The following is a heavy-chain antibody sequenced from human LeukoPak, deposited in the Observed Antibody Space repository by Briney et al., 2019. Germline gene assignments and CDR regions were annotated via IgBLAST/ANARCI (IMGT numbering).Heavy chain of an antibody. CDR3: ARDYNYDILTGYSRFDY. Sequence: LSLTCTVSGGSISSYYWSWIRQAPGKGLEWVSYISSSGSTIYYADSVKGRFTISRDNAKNSLYLQMNSLRAEDTAVYYCARDYNYDILTGYSRFDYWGQGTLVTVSS. V-gene: IGHV3-11*01. CDR2: ISSSGSTI. J-gene: IGHJ4*02. CDR1: GGSISSYY. D-gene: IGHD3-9*01.